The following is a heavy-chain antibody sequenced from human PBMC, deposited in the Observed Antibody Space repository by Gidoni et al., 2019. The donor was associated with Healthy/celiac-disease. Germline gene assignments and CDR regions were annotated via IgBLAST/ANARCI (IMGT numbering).Heavy chain of an antibody. J-gene: IGHJ5*02. V-gene: IGHV3-23*01. D-gene: IGHD2-2*01. CDR3: AKDQGVVPAASNWFDP. CDR1: GFTFSSCA. CDR2: ISCSGGST. Sequence: EVQLLESGGGLVQPGGSLRLSCSASGFTFSSCAMSWVRQAPGKGLEWVSAISCSGGSTYYADAVKGRFTISRDNSKNTLYLQMNSLRAEDTAVYYCAKDQGVVPAASNWFDPWGQGTLVTVSS.